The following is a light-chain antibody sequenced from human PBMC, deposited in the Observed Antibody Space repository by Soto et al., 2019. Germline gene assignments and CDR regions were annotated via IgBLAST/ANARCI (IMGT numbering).Light chain of an antibody. CDR2: AAS. V-gene: IGKV1-39*01. J-gene: IGKJ1*01. Sequence: DIQMTQSPSSLSAFVGDRVTITCRASLTLSSYLNWYQQKSWKAPKLLISAASSLESGVPPRFSGSGSGTAFTLTITILQPEDFATYYCQQSHSIPWTFGQGTKVDIK. CDR1: LTLSSY. CDR3: QQSHSIPWT.